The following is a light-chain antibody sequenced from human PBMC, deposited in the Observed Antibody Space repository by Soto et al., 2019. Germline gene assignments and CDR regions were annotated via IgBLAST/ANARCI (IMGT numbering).Light chain of an antibody. CDR1: QSVNSN. J-gene: IGKJ1*01. V-gene: IGKV3D-15*01. Sequence: EIVMPQYRPALSVSPGERATVSCRASQSVNSNLAWYQQKPGQAPRLLIYDASSRATGIPARFSGSGSGTEFTLTISSLQSEDFAVYYCQQYNSWPRTFGQGTKVDIK. CDR2: DAS. CDR3: QQYNSWPRT.